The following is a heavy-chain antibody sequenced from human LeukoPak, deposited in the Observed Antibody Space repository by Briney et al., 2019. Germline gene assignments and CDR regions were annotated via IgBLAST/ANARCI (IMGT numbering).Heavy chain of an antibody. CDR1: GFIFRNHW. Sequence: GGSLRLSCAASGFIFRNHWMSWVRQVPGRGLEWVAHIKQGGSEKHYVDSVEGRFTLSRDDAKNSVYLQMNSRRVDDSAVYYCARGPNYGDRVDYFDYWGQGTLVTVSS. V-gene: IGHV3-7*01. D-gene: IGHD4-17*01. CDR2: IKQGGSEK. J-gene: IGHJ4*02. CDR3: ARGPNYGDRVDYFDY.